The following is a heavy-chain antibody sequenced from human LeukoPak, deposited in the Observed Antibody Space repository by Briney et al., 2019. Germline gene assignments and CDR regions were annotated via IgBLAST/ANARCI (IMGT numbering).Heavy chain of an antibody. CDR2: IYYSGST. CDR3: ARVRVSSGSHPWYFDY. J-gene: IGHJ4*02. V-gene: IGHV4-59*01. CDR1: RGSISSYY. Sequence: PSETLSLTCTVSRGSISSYYWSWIRQPPGQGLEWIGYIYYSGSTDYNPSLKSRVNISVDTSKNQFSPKLSSVTAADTAVYFCARVRVSSGSHPWYFDYWGQGTLVTVSS. D-gene: IGHD3-22*01.